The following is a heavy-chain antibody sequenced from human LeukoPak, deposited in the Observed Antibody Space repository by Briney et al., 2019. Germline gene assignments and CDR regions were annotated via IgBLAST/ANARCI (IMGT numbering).Heavy chain of an antibody. CDR3: ARPTGKWLPLDY. D-gene: IGHD6-19*01. V-gene: IGHV1-3*01. J-gene: IGHJ4*02. Sequence: GASVKVSCKASGYTFTSYAMHWVRQAPGQRLEWMGWINAGHGNTKYSQKFQGRVTITRDTSASTAYMELSSLRSEDTAVYYCARPTGKWLPLDYWGQGTLVTVSS. CDR1: GYTFTSYA. CDR2: INAGHGNT.